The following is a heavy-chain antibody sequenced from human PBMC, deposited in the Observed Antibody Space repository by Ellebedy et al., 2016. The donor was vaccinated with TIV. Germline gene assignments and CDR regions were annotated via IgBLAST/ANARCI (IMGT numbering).Heavy chain of an antibody. V-gene: IGHV4-34*01. CDR1: GGSFSTYW. CDR3: ARGVGYALDY. CDR2: ITPYGGT. J-gene: IGHJ4*02. D-gene: IGHD5-18*01. Sequence: SETLSLTXAVYGGSFSTYWWSWIRQPPGKGLEWIGEITPYGGTNYSPSLRSRVTISGDRSNNQFSLKLSSVTAADTAVYYCARGVGYALDYWGQGTLVTVSS.